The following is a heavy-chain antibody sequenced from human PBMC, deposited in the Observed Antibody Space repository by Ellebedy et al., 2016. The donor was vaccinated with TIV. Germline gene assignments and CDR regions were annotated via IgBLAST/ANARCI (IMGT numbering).Heavy chain of an antibody. V-gene: IGHV3-30*18. Sequence: GESLKISCAASGFTFSSYGMHWVRQAPGKGLEWVAVISYDGSNKYYADSVKGRFTISRDNSKRTVDLQMNSLRAEDTAVYFCAKDRTSGDGYWVFDNWGQGTLVSVSS. J-gene: IGHJ4*02. CDR2: ISYDGSNK. D-gene: IGHD5-18*01. CDR3: AKDRTSGDGYWVFDN. CDR1: GFTFSSYG.